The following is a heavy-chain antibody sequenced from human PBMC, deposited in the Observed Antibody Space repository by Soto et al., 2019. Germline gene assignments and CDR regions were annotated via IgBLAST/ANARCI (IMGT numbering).Heavy chain of an antibody. V-gene: IGHV3-23*01. J-gene: IGHJ4*02. Sequence: EVQLLESGGDLVQPGGSLSLSCAASGFSFSNYAMSWVRQAPGKGLEWVASISSSGSSTDYADSVRGRLTISRDNYNNTLSPKRNSLRAEDTAVYDCAKSAPRVSGIVVVVAAAIGTNWGQGTLVTVSS. CDR1: GFSFSNYA. CDR2: ISSSGSST. D-gene: IGHD2-2*01. CDR3: AKSAPRVSGIVVVVAAAIGTN.